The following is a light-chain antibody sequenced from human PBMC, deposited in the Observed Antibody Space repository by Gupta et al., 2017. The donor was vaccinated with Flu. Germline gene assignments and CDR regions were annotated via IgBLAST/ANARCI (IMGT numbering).Light chain of an antibody. V-gene: IGKV3-11*01. CDR3: QQRSNLAT. CDR1: QSVSSY. CDR2: DAS. Sequence: SPATLSLSPGERATLSCRASQSVSSYLAWYQQKPGQAPRLLIYDASNRATGIPARFSGSGSGTDFTLTISSLEPEDFAVYYCQQRSNLATFGPGTKVDIK. J-gene: IGKJ3*01.